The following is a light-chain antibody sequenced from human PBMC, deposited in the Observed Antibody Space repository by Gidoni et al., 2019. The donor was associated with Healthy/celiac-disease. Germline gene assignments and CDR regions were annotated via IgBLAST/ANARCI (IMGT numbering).Light chain of an antibody. CDR1: QCVSSY. Sequence: EIEMTQSPATLSLSPGERATLTCRASQCVSSYLTWYQQKPGQAPRLLIYDASNRATGLPAKFSGRWSGTGFTLPISSLEPEDFSVYYCQQRSNWPPITFGQGTRLEIK. CDR3: QQRSNWPPIT. V-gene: IGKV3-11*01. CDR2: DAS. J-gene: IGKJ5*01.